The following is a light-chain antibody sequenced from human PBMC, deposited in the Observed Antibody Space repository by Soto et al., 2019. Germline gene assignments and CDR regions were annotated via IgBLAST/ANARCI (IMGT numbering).Light chain of an antibody. CDR2: HAS. V-gene: IGKV3-11*01. CDR3: QQRSNWPIT. CDR1: QSVSSY. J-gene: IGKJ5*01. Sequence: EIVLTQSPATLSLSPGEIATLSCRASQSVSSYLAWYQQKPGKAPRLLXYHASNRATGIPARFSGSGSGTDFTLTISSLEPEDFEVYYCQQRSNWPITFGQGTRLEIK.